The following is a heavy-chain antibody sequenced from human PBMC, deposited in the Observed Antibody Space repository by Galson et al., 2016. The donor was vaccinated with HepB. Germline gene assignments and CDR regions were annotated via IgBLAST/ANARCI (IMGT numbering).Heavy chain of an antibody. CDR2: IDPSDSYT. V-gene: IGHV5-10-1*01. CDR1: GCSFTNYW. CDR3: ARRGACGSSWDFGEPYWYFDL. J-gene: IGHJ2*01. D-gene: IGHD6-13*01. Sequence: QSGAEVKKPGESLRISCKGSGCSFTNYWINWVRQMPGKGLEWMGRIDPSDSYTNYSPSFQGHVTISADKSISTAYLQWSSLKASDTAMYYCARRGACGSSWDFGEPYWYFDLWGRGTLVTVSS.